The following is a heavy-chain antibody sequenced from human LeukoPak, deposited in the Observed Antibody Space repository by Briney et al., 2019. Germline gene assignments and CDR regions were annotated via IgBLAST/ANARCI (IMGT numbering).Heavy chain of an antibody. V-gene: IGHV4-59*12. CDR2: IYYSGST. J-gene: IGHJ5*02. Sequence: SETLSLTCTVSGGSISSYYWSWIRQPPGKGLEWIGYIYYSGSTNYNPSLKSRVTISVDTSKNQFSLKLSSVTAADTAVYYCARDINDFWSGYISRGLLDPWGQGTLVTVSS. D-gene: IGHD3-3*01. CDR1: GGSISSYY. CDR3: ARDINDFWSGYISRGLLDP.